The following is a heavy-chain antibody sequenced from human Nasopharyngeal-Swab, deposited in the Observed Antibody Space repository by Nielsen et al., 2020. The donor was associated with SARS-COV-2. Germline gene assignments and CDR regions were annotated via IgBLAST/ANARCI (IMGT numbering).Heavy chain of an antibody. J-gene: IGHJ4*02. CDR2: IYSSGST. V-gene: IGHV3-53*01. D-gene: IGHD4-23*01. CDR3: ARESYGGGGFDC. CDR1: GFTVSNNY. Sequence: GESLKISCAASGFTVSNNYVNWVRQAPGKGLEWVSIIYSSGSTYYADSVKGRFTISRDNSKNTLYLQLISLRAEDTAVYYCARESYGGGGFDCWGQGTLVTVSS.